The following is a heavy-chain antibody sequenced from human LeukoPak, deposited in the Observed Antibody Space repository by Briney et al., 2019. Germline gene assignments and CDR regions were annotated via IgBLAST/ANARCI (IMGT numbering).Heavy chain of an antibody. V-gene: IGHV4-4*07. Sequence: SETLSLTCTVSGGSIRSYYWSWIRQPAGKGLEWIGRIYTSGSTNYNPSLKSRVTMSVDTSKNQFSLNLSSVTAADTAVYYCARADSGSYSRYYYYYMDVWGKGTTVTVSS. CDR1: GGSIRSYY. CDR2: IYTSGST. D-gene: IGHD1-26*01. J-gene: IGHJ6*03. CDR3: ARADSGSYSRYYYYYMDV.